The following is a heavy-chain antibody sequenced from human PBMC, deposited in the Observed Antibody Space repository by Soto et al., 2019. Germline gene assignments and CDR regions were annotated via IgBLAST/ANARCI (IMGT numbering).Heavy chain of an antibody. CDR2: IIPVFGTT. D-gene: IGHD3-10*01. CDR3: ARDGGFGELKY. J-gene: IGHJ4*02. Sequence: QVQLVQSGAEFKKPGSSVKVSCKASGDTFSGYPINWGRQAPGEGLEWMGRIIPVFGTTNDAQRFEGRVTFTADESTNTAYMELRGLLSEDTAVYYCARDGGFGELKYWGPGTLVTVSS. CDR1: GDTFSGYP. V-gene: IGHV1-69*18.